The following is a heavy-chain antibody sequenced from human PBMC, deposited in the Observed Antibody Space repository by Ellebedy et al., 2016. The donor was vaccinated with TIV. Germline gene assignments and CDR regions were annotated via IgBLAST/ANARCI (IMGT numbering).Heavy chain of an antibody. CDR3: GKDRNGSGGYYNYDMDV. Sequence: PGGSLRLSCQASGFTFSSYSMHWVRQVPDKGLEWLAAITNDGNSKKYADSLKGSFAISRDNSKNTLYLQLTGLRAADKAVYHCGKDRNGSGGYYNYDMDVWGQGTTVTVSS. J-gene: IGHJ6*02. CDR1: GFTFSSYS. CDR2: ITNDGNSK. D-gene: IGHD3-10*01. V-gene: IGHV3-30*18.